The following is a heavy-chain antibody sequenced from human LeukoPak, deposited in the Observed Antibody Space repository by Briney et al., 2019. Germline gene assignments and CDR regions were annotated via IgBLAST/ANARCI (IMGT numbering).Heavy chain of an antibody. CDR1: GGSISSRSHY. Sequence: KPSETLSLTCTVSGGSISSRSHYWGWIRQPPGTGLEWIGTAFYSGYTYYNPSLKSRVTISVDTSKNQFSLKLSSVTAADTAVYYCARGTSSWYRGLDYWGQGTLVTVSS. V-gene: IGHV4-39*07. D-gene: IGHD6-13*01. J-gene: IGHJ4*02. CDR3: ARGTSSWYRGLDY. CDR2: AFYSGYT.